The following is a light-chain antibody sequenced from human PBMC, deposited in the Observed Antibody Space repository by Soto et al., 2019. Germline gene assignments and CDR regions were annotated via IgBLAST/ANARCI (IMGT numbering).Light chain of an antibody. Sequence: EIVLTQSPGTLSLSPGERATLSCRASQSLRNSYLAWYQQKPGQAPRLLIYGASSRATGIPDRVSGGGSGTDFTLTISRLEPEDFAVYYCQQYGSSPIIFGQGTRLEIK. J-gene: IGKJ5*01. CDR1: QSLRNSY. CDR3: QQYGSSPII. CDR2: GAS. V-gene: IGKV3-20*01.